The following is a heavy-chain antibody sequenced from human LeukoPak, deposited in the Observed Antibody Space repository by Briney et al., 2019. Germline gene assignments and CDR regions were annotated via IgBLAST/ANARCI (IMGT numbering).Heavy chain of an antibody. D-gene: IGHD3-10*01. CDR3: AREGVRTSLDY. CDR2: INPKSGGA. J-gene: IGHJ4*02. V-gene: IGHV1-2*02. CDR1: GYTFTGYY. Sequence: ASVKVSCKASGYTFTGYYIHWVRQAPGQGLEWMGWINPKSGGANYAQKFQGRVTVTRDTSIITAYMELSRLTSDDTAAYYCAREGVRTSLDYWGQGTLVTVSS.